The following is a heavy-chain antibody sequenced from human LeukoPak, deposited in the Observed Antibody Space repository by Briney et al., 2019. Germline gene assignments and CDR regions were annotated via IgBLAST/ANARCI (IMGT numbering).Heavy chain of an antibody. Sequence: GGSLRLPCAASGFTFSSYGMSWVRQAPGKGLEWVSAISGSGGSTYYADSVKGRFTISRDNSKNTLYLQMNSLRAEDTAVYYCAKGGGPVPNDYWGQGTLVTVSS. V-gene: IGHV3-23*01. CDR1: GFTFSSYG. CDR3: AKGGGPVPNDY. J-gene: IGHJ4*02. D-gene: IGHD2-2*01. CDR2: ISGSGGST.